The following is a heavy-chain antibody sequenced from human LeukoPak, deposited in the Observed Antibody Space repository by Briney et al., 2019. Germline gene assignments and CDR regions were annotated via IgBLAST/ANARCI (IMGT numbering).Heavy chain of an antibody. D-gene: IGHD3-22*01. CDR1: GFTFSNAW. V-gene: IGHV3-15*07. J-gene: IGHJ4*02. CDR2: IKSKTGGGTT. CDR3: TTGWDYDSSGYSGLFDY. Sequence: GGSLRLSCAASGFTFSNAWMNWVRQAPGKGLEWVGRIKSKTGGGTTDYAAPVKGRFTISRDDSKNTLYLQMNSLKTEDTAVYYCTTGWDYDSSGYSGLFDYWGQGTLVTVSS.